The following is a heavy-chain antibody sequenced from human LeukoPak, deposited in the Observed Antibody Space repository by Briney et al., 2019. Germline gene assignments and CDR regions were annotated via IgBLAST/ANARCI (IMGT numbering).Heavy chain of an antibody. CDR2: ISSNGGST. CDR1: GFTFSSYA. Sequence: GGSLRLSCAASGFTFSSYAMHWVRQAPGEGLEYVSAISSNGGSTYYANSVKGRFTISRDNSKNTLYLQMGSLRAEDMAVYYCARDSGSGSCDYWGQGTLVTVSS. V-gene: IGHV3-64*01. J-gene: IGHJ4*02. CDR3: ARDSGSGSCDY. D-gene: IGHD1-26*01.